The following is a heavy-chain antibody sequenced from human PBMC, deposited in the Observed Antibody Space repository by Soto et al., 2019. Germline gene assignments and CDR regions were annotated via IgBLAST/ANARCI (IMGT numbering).Heavy chain of an antibody. V-gene: IGHV1-18*01. CDR2: VSGNNGDT. Sequence: QVQLVQYGAEVRKPGASVRVSCKASGYTFSSDGIVWVRQAPGQGLEWMGWVSGNNGDTNYAQNLQGRVAMTTDTSTITAYMELRSLTSDDTAVYYCARVFKQWLPPDYWGQGTLVTVSS. D-gene: IGHD6-19*01. CDR1: GYTFSSDG. CDR3: ARVFKQWLPPDY. J-gene: IGHJ4*02.